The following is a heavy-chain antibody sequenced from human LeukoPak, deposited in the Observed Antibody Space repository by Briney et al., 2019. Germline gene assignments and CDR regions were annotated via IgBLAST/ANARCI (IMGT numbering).Heavy chain of an antibody. CDR3: ARAPPGYSGYDQFVDTAMAYYYYGMDV. J-gene: IGHJ6*04. CDR1: GYTFTSYA. D-gene: IGHD5-12*01. V-gene: IGHV1-3*01. CDR2: INAGNGNT. Sequence: ASVKVSCKASGYTFTSYAMHWVRQAPGQRLEWMGWINAGNGNTKYSQKFQGRVTITRDTSASTAYMELSSLRSEDTAVYYCARAPPGYSGYDQFVDTAMAYYYYGMDVWGKGTTVTVSS.